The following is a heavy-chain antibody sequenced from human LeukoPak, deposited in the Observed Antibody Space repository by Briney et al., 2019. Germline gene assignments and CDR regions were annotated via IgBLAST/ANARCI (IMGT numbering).Heavy chain of an antibody. J-gene: IGHJ4*02. CDR1: AFTFSTYN. D-gene: IGHD2-2*01. Sequence: GSLRLSCAVSAFTFSTYNMNWVRQAPGKGLEWIGSIYYSGSTYYNPSLKSRVTISVDTSKNQFSLKLSSVTAADTAVYYCARHEGTSHFDYWGQGTLVTVSS. CDR2: IYYSGST. CDR3: ARHEGTSHFDY. V-gene: IGHV4-39*01.